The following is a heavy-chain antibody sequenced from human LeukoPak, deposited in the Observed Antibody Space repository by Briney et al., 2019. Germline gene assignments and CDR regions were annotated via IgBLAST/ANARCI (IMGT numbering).Heavy chain of an antibody. D-gene: IGHD1-14*01. J-gene: IGHJ4*02. CDR1: GGSISSSS. V-gene: IGHV3-30-3*01. Sequence: HPSETLSLTCTVSGGSISSSSYYWGWIRQAPGKGLEWVAVISYDGSNKYYADSVKGRFTISRDNSKNTLYLQMNSLRAEDTAVYYCARDFSHLFGTPPGYWGQGTLVTVSS. CDR2: ISYDGSNK. CDR3: ARDFSHLFGTPPGY.